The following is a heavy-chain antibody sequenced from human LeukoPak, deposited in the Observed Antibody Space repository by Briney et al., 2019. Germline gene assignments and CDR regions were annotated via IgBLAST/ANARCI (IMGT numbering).Heavy chain of an antibody. Sequence: GGSLRLSCAASGFTFSSYWMTCVRQAPGKGLEWVANIKQDGNEKYYVDSVKGRFTISRDNPKNSLYLQMNTLRAEDTAVYYCARVRRSGGTCYFDYWGQGTLVTVSS. J-gene: IGHJ4*02. V-gene: IGHV3-7*05. CDR3: ARVRRSGGTCYFDY. CDR2: IKQDGNEK. D-gene: IGHD2-15*01. CDR1: GFTFSSYW.